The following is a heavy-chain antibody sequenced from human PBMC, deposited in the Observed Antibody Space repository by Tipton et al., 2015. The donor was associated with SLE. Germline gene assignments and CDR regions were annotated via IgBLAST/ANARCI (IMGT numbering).Heavy chain of an antibody. CDR2: VSHRGTT. Sequence: TLSLTCTVSGGSISSHYWSWIRQPPGKGLEWIGEVSHRGTTNYNPSLKRRVTMSIDTSKNQFSLRLSSVTAADTAVYYCARSTSRPSSYYFYGLDVWGQGTTVTVSS. CDR1: GGSISSHY. V-gene: IGHV4-59*11. J-gene: IGHJ6*02. D-gene: IGHD6-6*01. CDR3: ARSTSRPSSYYFYGLDV.